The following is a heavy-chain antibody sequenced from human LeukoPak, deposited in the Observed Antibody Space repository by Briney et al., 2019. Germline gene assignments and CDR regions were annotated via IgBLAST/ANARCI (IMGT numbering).Heavy chain of an antibody. Sequence: GASVKVSCTASGYTFTRYDINWVRQATGQGLEWMGWINLNSGNTGYAQKFQGRVTITRDTSIRTPYMEVSSLRSEDTAVYYCARVDGSPDYWGQGTLLTVSS. CDR3: ARVDGSPDY. V-gene: IGHV1-8*03. D-gene: IGHD2-15*01. CDR2: INLNSGNT. J-gene: IGHJ4*02. CDR1: GYTFTRYD.